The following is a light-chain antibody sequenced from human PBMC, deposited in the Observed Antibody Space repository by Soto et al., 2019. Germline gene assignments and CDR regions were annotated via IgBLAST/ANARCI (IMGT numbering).Light chain of an antibody. CDR1: QSISSW. CDR2: RAS. V-gene: IGKV1-5*03. Sequence: DIQITQTPSTLSASVGDRVTITCRASQSISSWLAWYQQKSGKAPKLLIYRASSLESGVPSRFSGSGSGTEFTLTISSLQPDDFATYYCQQFDTLWAFGQGTKVDIK. CDR3: QQFDTLWA. J-gene: IGKJ1*01.